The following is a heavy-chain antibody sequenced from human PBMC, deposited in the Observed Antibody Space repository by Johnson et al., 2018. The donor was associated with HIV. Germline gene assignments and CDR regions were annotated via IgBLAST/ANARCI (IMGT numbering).Heavy chain of an antibody. D-gene: IGHD7-27*01. Sequence: QVQLVESGGGVVQPGRSLRLSCTASGFTFSSYGMHWVRQAPGKGLEWVAVISYDGSNKYYADSVKGRFTISRDNSKNTLYLQMNSLRAEDTAVYYCARPRTGSDAFDIWGQGTMVTVSS. J-gene: IGHJ3*02. CDR3: ARPRTGSDAFDI. CDR2: ISYDGSNK. CDR1: GFTFSSYG. V-gene: IGHV3-30*19.